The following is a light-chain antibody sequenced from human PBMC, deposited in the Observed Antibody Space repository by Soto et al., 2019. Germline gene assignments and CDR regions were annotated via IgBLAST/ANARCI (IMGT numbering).Light chain of an antibody. V-gene: IGKV1-39*01. Sequence: DIQMTQSPSTLSAGVGDRVTITCRASQRISTYLNWYQQKPGKAPTLLIYAASSLQSGVPSRFSGGGSGTDFTLTINTLQPEDFATYFCQHCYSSPRTFGQGTKVEIK. CDR2: AAS. J-gene: IGKJ1*01. CDR3: QHCYSSPRT. CDR1: QRISTY.